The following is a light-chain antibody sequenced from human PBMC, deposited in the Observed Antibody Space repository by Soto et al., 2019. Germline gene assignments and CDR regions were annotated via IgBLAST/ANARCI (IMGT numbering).Light chain of an antibody. CDR1: QSISSW. CDR3: QQYNTYST. J-gene: IGKJ1*01. Sequence: DLQMTQSPSTLSSSVGDKVTITCRASQSISSWLAWYQQKPGKAPKLLIYDASSLESGVPSRFSGSGSGTDFTLTISSLQPDDFATYYCQQYNTYSTFGQGTKVDIK. V-gene: IGKV1-5*01. CDR2: DAS.